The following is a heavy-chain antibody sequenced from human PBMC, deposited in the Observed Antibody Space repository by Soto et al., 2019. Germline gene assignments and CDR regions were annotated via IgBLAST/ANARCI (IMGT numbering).Heavy chain of an antibody. Sequence: QVQLVESGGGVVQPGRSLRLSCAASGFTFSSYGMHWVRQAPGKGLEWVAVISFDGSNKYYAYSVQGRVTISRDNSRNTLYLQMNSLRAEDTAVYYCAKDPGDGDYEDYFDCWGQGTLVTVSS. CDR3: AKDPGDGDYEDYFDC. CDR1: GFTFSSYG. CDR2: ISFDGSNK. V-gene: IGHV3-30*18. J-gene: IGHJ4*02. D-gene: IGHD4-17*01.